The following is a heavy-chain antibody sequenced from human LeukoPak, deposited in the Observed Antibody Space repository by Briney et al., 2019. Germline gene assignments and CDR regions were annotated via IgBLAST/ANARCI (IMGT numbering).Heavy chain of an antibody. J-gene: IGHJ5*02. CDR3: AKDTGSSWSDP. Sequence: GGSLRLSCAASGFTFSSYGMHWVRQAPGKGLEWVAVISYDGSNKYYADSVEGRFTISRDNSKNTLYLQMNSLRAEDTAVYYCAKDTGSSWSDPWGQGTLVTVSS. D-gene: IGHD6-6*01. V-gene: IGHV3-30*18. CDR2: ISYDGSNK. CDR1: GFTFSSYG.